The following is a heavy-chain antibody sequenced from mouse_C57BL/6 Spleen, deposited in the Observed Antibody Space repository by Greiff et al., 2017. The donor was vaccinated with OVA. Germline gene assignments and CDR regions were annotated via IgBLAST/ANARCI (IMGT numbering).Heavy chain of an antibody. J-gene: IGHJ4*01. CDR1: GFSLTNYG. Sequence: VQLQQSGPGLVQPSQSLSITCTVSGFSLTNYGVHWVRQSSGKGLEWLGVIWSGGSTDYNAAFISRLSISKDNSKSQVFFIMNSLQTDDTAIYYCARRDYGSSNVYYYAMDYWGQGTSVTVSS. CDR3: ARRDYGSSNVYYYAMDY. V-gene: IGHV2-2*01. D-gene: IGHD1-1*01. CDR2: IWSGGST.